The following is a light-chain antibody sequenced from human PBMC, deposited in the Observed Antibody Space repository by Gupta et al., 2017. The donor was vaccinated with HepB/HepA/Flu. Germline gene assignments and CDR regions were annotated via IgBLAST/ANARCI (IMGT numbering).Light chain of an antibody. CDR1: QSVSRK. V-gene: IGKV3-15*01. CDR3: QHYNNWPPHA. J-gene: IGKJ2*01. Sequence: EIMMTQSPATLSVSPGETVILSCRASQSVSRKLAWYQQKLGQAPRLLIYDASTRATDIPARFSGSGSGTEFTLTISSLQSEDFAIYYCQHYNNWPPHAFGQGTKLEIK. CDR2: DAS.